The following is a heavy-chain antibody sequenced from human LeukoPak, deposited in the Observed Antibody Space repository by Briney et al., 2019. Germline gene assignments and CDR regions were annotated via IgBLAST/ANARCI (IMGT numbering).Heavy chain of an antibody. V-gene: IGHV3-23*01. Sequence: GGSLRLSCAASGFTLSSYAMSWVRQAPGKGLEWVSAISGSGGSTYYADSVKGRFTISRDNSKNTLYLQMNSLRAEDTAVYYCAKSKGVAPGAFDIWGQGTMVTVSS. CDR1: GFTLSSYA. CDR3: AKSKGVAPGAFDI. J-gene: IGHJ3*02. D-gene: IGHD2-8*01. CDR2: ISGSGGST.